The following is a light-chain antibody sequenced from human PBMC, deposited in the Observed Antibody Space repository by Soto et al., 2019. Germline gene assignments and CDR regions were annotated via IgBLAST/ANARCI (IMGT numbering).Light chain of an antibody. V-gene: IGKV1-8*01. Sequence: AIRMTQSPSSFSASIGDRVTITCRASQGISSYLAWYQQKPGRAPKLLMYAASTLQSGVPSRFSRSGSGTDFTLTISCLQSEDFATYYCQQYYDYPRTFGQGTKVDIK. J-gene: IGKJ1*01. CDR1: QGISSY. CDR3: QQYYDYPRT. CDR2: AAS.